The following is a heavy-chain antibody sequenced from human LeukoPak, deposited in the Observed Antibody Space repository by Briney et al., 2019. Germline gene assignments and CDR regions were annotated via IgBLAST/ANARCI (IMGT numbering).Heavy chain of an antibody. V-gene: IGHV4-38-2*02. D-gene: IGHD3-9*01. J-gene: IGHJ4*02. CDR3: ARDGRPVMYYFDY. CDR2: IYHSGST. Sequence: SETLSLTCAASGYSIGSGYYWAWIRQPPGKGLEWIGSIYHSGSTYYNPSLKSRVTISVDTSKNQFSLKLSSVTAADTAVYYCARDGRPVMYYFDYWGQGTLVTVSS. CDR1: GYSIGSGYY.